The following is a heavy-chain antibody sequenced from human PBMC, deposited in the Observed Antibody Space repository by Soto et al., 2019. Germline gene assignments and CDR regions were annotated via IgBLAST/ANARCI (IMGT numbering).Heavy chain of an antibody. V-gene: IGHV1-8*01. J-gene: IGHJ4*02. CDR3: ARNLPLPRWSDF. Sequence: ASVKVSCKASGYTFTSYDINWVRQATGQGLEWMGWMNPNSGNTGYAQKFQGRVTMTRNTSISTAYMELRSLRSEDTAVYYCARNLPLPRWSDFWSQGTLVTGSS. CDR2: MNPNSGNT. CDR1: GYTFTSYD. D-gene: IGHD2-8*01.